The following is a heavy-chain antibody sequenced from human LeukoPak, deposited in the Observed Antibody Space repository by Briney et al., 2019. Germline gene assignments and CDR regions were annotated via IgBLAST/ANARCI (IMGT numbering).Heavy chain of an antibody. CDR1: GASISNSAYY. J-gene: IGHJ5*02. V-gene: IGHV4-39*01. Sequence: PSETLSLTCTVSGASISNSAYYWLWIRQPPGEGLECIGTVHYSGSTFYNPSLKSRVNISVDTSKSQFSLQLSSVTAADTAVYYCARLFFVIDTWGQGTLVTVSS. CDR2: VHYSGST. D-gene: IGHD3-3*01. CDR3: ARLFFVIDT.